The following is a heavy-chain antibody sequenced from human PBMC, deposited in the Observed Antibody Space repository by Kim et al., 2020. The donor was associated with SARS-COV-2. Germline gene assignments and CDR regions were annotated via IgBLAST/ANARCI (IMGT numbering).Heavy chain of an antibody. Sequence: SVKVSCKASGGTFSSYAISWVRQAPGQGLEWMGGIIPIFGTTNYAQKFQGRVTITADESTSTAYMELSSLRSEDTAVYYCARVFTELNLADLSAETYYGMDVWGQGTTVTVSS. CDR3: ARVFTELNLADLSAETYYGMDV. D-gene: IGHD6-13*01. CDR2: IIPIFGTT. CDR1: GGTFSSYA. V-gene: IGHV1-69*13. J-gene: IGHJ6*02.